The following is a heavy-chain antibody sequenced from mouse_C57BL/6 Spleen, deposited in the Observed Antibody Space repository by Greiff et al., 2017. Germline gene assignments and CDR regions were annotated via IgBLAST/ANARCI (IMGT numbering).Heavy chain of an antibody. CDR3: VRGKGFDY. CDR1: GFSFNTYA. CDR2: IRSKSNNYAT. V-gene: IGHV10-1*01. J-gene: IGHJ2*01. Sequence: EVTLVESGGGLVQPKGSLKLSCAASGFSFNTYAMNWVRQAPGTGLEWVARIRSKSNNYATYYADSVKDRFTIARDESESMLYLQMNNLKTENTDMYYFVRGKGFDYWGQGTTLTVAS.